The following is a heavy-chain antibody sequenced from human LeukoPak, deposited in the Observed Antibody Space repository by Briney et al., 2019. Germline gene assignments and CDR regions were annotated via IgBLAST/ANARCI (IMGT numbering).Heavy chain of an antibody. Sequence: GESLETYLQCSGYSLTSYLLGWVREMPGKGLEWMGIIYPGDSDTRYSPSFQGQVTISADKSISTAYLHWSSLKASDTAMYYCARRAIIQMYLFDEWGQGTLVTVSS. CDR3: ARRAIIQMYLFDE. CDR2: IYPGDSDT. V-gene: IGHV5-51*01. J-gene: IGHJ4*02. D-gene: IGHD2-21*01. CDR1: GYSLTSYL.